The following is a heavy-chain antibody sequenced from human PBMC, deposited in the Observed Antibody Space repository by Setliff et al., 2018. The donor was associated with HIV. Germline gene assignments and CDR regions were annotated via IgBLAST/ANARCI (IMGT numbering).Heavy chain of an antibody. V-gene: IGHV3-11*01. CDR2: ISDSDTDI. J-gene: IGHJ4*02. CDR1: GFSFSDYY. Sequence: GGSLRLSCAASGFSFSDYYMSWIRQAPGKGLECISYISDSDTDIYYADSVRGRFTISRDNAKNSLYLQMNSLRAEDTAVYYCAKTPSSGWYSLYLDYWGQGTLVTVSS. D-gene: IGHD6-19*01. CDR3: AKTPSSGWYSLYLDY.